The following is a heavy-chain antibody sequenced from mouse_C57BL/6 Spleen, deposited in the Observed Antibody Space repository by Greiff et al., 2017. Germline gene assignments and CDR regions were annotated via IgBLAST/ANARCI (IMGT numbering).Heavy chain of an antibody. V-gene: IGHV1-18*01. CDR2: INPNNGGT. CDR3: AREGYYGNFYYVDY. J-gene: IGHJ2*01. D-gene: IGHD2-1*01. Sequence: EVQLQQSGPELVKPGASVKIPCKASGYTFTDYNMDWVKQSHGKSLEWIGDINPNNGGTIYNQKFKGKATLTVDKSSSTAYMELRSLTSEDTAVYYCAREGYYGNFYYVDYWGQGTTLTVSS. CDR1: GYTFTDYN.